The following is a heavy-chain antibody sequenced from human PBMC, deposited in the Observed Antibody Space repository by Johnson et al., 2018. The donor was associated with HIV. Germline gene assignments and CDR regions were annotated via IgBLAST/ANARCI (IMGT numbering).Heavy chain of an antibody. CDR3: AIGGSSGWSGFLAFDI. CDR2: IGTAGDT. J-gene: IGHJ3*02. V-gene: IGHV3-13*01. Sequence: VQLVESGGGLVQPGGSLRLSCAASGFSFSDYDMHWVRQLTGKSLEWVSAIGTAGDTFYPGSVKGRFTISRENPKNSLYLQMNSLRAGDTAIYYCAIGGSSGWSGFLAFDIWCQGTMVTVSS. CDR1: GFSFSDYD. D-gene: IGHD6-19*01.